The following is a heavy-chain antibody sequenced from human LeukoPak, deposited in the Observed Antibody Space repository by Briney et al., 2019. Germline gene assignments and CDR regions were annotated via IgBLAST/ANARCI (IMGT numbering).Heavy chain of an antibody. CDR1: GYTFTGHY. J-gene: IGHJ4*02. CDR2: INLNNGGT. D-gene: IGHD3-22*01. CDR3: AATASLDYCDRSGYHY. Sequence: ASVKVSCKASGYTFTGHYVHWVRQAPGQGLEWMGWINLNNGGTNFAQNFQDRVTMTRDTSIGAAHTELSRLRFDDTAVYYCAATASLDYCDRSGYHYWGQGTLVTVSS. V-gene: IGHV1-2*02.